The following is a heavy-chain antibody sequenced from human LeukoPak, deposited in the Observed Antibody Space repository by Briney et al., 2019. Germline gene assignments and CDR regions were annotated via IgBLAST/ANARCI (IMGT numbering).Heavy chain of an antibody. CDR3: ARGGRAAAGTDNWFH. V-gene: IGHV4-4*07. J-gene: IGHJ4*02. Sequence: SETLSLTCTVSGGSISSYYWSWIRQPAGKGLEWIGRIYTSGSTNYNPSLKSRVTMSVDTSKNQFSLKLSSVTAADTAVYYCARGGRAAAGTDNWFHWGQGTLVTVSS. CDR2: IYTSGST. CDR1: GGSISSYY. D-gene: IGHD6-13*01.